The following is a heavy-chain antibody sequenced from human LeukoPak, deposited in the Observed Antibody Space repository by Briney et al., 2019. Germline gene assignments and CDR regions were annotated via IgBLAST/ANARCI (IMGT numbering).Heavy chain of an antibody. V-gene: IGHV3-66*01. CDR2: IYSGGST. Sequence: GGSLRLSCAASGFTVSSNYVSWVRQAPGKGLEWLSVIYSGGSTYYADSVKCRFTISRNNSKNTLYLQMNSLRAEDTAVYYCARASHLAASSYYYYGMDVWGQGTTVTVSS. CDR3: ARASHLAASSYYYYGMDV. J-gene: IGHJ6*02. D-gene: IGHD6-19*01. CDR1: GFTVSSNY.